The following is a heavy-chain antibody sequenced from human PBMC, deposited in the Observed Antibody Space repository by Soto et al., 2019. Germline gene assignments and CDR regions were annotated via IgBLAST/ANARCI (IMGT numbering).Heavy chain of an antibody. CDR3: TRDRFVHPSSSWHHDAFDI. CDR1: GFTFGDYA. Sequence: PGGSLRLSCTASGFTFGDYAMSWFRLAPGKGLEWVGFIRSKAYGGTTEYAASVKGRFTISRDDSKSIAYLQMNSLKTEDTAVYYCTRDRFVHPSSSWHHDAFDIWGQGTMVTVSS. V-gene: IGHV3-49*03. D-gene: IGHD6-13*01. J-gene: IGHJ3*02. CDR2: IRSKAYGGTT.